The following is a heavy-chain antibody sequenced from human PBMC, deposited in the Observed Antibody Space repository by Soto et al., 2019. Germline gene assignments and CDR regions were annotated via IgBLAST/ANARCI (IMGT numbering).Heavy chain of an antibody. Sequence: SETLSLTGTVSGGSISSSSYYWGWIRQPPGKGLEWIGSIYYSGSTYYNPSLKSRVTISVDTSKNQFSLKLSSVTAADTAVYYCASSIVVVPAAIPYYYYGMDVWGQGTTVTVSS. D-gene: IGHD2-2*02. CDR1: GGSISSSSYY. CDR3: ASSIVVVPAAIPYYYYGMDV. J-gene: IGHJ6*02. V-gene: IGHV4-39*01. CDR2: IYYSGST.